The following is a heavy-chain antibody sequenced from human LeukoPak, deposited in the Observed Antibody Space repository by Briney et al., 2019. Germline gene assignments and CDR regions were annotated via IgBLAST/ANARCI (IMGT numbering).Heavy chain of an antibody. J-gene: IGHJ5*02. Sequence: GGSLRLSCAASGFNFDDYGINWVRQAPGKGLEWVSAINWNGGSTDYADSVKGRFIISRDNAKNSLYLQMNSLRAEDTAVYYCAKEGGYYDSSAYYYGRNWFDPWGQGTLVTVSS. D-gene: IGHD3-22*01. CDR1: GFNFDDYG. V-gene: IGHV3-20*04. CDR2: INWNGGST. CDR3: AKEGGYYDSSAYYYGRNWFDP.